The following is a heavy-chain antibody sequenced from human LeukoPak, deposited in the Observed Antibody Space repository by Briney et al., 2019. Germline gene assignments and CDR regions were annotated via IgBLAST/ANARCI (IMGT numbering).Heavy chain of an antibody. CDR2: IYTSGST. Sequence: SETLSLTCTVSGVSISSYYWSRIRQPAGKGLEWIGRIYTSGSTNYNPSLKSRVTMSVDTSKNQFSLKLSSVTAADTAVYYCARAERQLALLDVWGKGTTVTVSS. CDR3: ARAERQLALLDV. V-gene: IGHV4-4*07. CDR1: GVSISSYY. J-gene: IGHJ6*04. D-gene: IGHD6-6*01.